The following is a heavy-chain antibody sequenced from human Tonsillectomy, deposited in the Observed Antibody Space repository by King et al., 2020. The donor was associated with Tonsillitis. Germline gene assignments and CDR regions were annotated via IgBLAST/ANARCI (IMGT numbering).Heavy chain of an antibody. CDR1: GFTFSSYA. V-gene: IGHV3-23*04. Sequence: VQLVESGGGLVHPGGSLRLSCAASGFTFSSYAMSWVRQAPGKGLEWVSAISGSGGSTYYADSVKGRFTISRDNSKNTLYLQMNSLRAEDTAVYYCAKSSGGGSGWYRVAFDIWGQGTMVTVSS. J-gene: IGHJ3*02. CDR2: ISGSGGST. D-gene: IGHD6-19*01. CDR3: AKSSGGGSGWYRVAFDI.